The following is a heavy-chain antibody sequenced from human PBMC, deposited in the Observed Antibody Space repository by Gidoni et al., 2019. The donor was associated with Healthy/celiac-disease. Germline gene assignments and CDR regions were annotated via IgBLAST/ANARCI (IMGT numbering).Heavy chain of an antibody. V-gene: IGHV3-30*18. Sequence: QVQLVESGGDVVQPGRSLRLSCAASGFTFSSYGMHWVRQAPGKGLEWVAVISYDGSNKYYADSVKGRFTISRDNSKNTLYLQMNSLRAEDTAVYYCAKEGEGYCSSTSCYYYYGMDVWGQGTTVTVSS. D-gene: IGHD2-2*01. CDR2: ISYDGSNK. CDR1: GFTFSSYG. CDR3: AKEGEGYCSSTSCYYYYGMDV. J-gene: IGHJ6*02.